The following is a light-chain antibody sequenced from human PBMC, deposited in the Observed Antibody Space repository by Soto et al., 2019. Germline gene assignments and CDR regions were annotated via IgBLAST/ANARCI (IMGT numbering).Light chain of an antibody. V-gene: IGKV3-20*01. J-gene: IGKJ1*01. CDR3: QRYSSLWT. CDR1: QSVSSSY. CDR2: SAS. Sequence: EIVVSPSPGTLSLSPGGRATLSCKASQSVSSSYLAWYQQKPGQAPRLLIHSASTRAPGIPGRFSASGAGTDFTLTISRLEPEDFAVYYCQRYSSLWTFGQGTKVDI.